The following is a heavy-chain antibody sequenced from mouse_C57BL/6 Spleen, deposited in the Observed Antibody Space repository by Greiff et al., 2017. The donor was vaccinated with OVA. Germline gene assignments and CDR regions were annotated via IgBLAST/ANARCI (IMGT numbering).Heavy chain of an antibody. CDR1: GYTFTSYW. J-gene: IGHJ2*01. V-gene: IGHV1-69*01. CDR3: ARGYNYGSSLYYFDV. Sequence: QVQLQQPGAELVMPGASVKLSCKASGYTFTSYWMHWVKQRPGQGLEWIGEIDPSDSYTNYNQQFKGKSTLTVDKSSSTAYMQLSSLTSEDSAVYYCARGYNYGSSLYYFDVWGKGTTLTVSS. D-gene: IGHD1-1*01. CDR2: IDPSDSYT.